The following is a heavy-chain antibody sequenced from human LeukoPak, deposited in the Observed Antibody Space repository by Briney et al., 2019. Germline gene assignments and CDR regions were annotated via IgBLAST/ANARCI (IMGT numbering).Heavy chain of an antibody. V-gene: IGHV4-34*01. CDR2: INHSGST. CDR1: GGSFSGYY. CDR3: ARHHTVTTIEPLDY. D-gene: IGHD4-17*01. Sequence: MTSETLSLTCAVYGGSFSGYYWSWIRQPPGKGLEWIGEINHSGSTNYNPSLESRVTISVDTSKNQFSLKLSSVTAADTAVYYCARHHTVTTIEPLDYWGQGTLVTVSP. J-gene: IGHJ4*02.